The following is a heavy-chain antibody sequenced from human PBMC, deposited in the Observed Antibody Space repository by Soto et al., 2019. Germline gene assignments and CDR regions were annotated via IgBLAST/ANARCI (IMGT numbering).Heavy chain of an antibody. CDR2: IYWDDDK. J-gene: IGHJ5*02. D-gene: IGHD3-16*01. CDR3: AHIPNYYQYDWFDP. V-gene: IGHV2-5*02. CDR1: GFSLTTRGVG. Sequence: QITLKESGPTLVKPTQTLTLTCTFSGFSLTTRGVGVGWIRQPPGKALECLALIYWDDDKRYSPSLQSRLSTTNDTSKNQFVLTMTNVDPVDTATYYCAHIPNYYQYDWFDPWGQGTLVSVSS.